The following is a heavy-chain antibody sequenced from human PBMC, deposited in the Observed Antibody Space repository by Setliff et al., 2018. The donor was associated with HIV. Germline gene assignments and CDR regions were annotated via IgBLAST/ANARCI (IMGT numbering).Heavy chain of an antibody. J-gene: IGHJ5*02. CDR1: GDSISSYS. CDR3: ARRIDDSGSFPDKNWFDT. D-gene: IGHD3-10*01. Sequence: SETLSLTCTVSGDSISSYSWNWIRQSPGGGLEWIGFIFSSGRTMYNPSLQSRVTMSIDTSKNQFSLRLTSVTAADTAVYYCARRIDDSGSFPDKNWFDTWGQGSLVTVSS. CDR2: IFSSGRT. V-gene: IGHV4-4*09.